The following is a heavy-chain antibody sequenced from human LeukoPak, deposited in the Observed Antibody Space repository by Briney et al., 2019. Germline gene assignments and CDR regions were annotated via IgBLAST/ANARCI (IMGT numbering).Heavy chain of an antibody. D-gene: IGHD3-16*01. CDR2: ISYGGDNE. V-gene: IGHV3-30-3*01. J-gene: IGHJ6*02. CDR3: ARVRGGRSWYYYGMDV. Sequence: GGSLRLSCAASGFTFSNFAMHWVRQAPGKGLEWVAVISYGGDNEYYADSVKGQFTIPRDNSKDRLYLQMNSLRPEDTAMYYCARVRGGRSWYYYGMDVWGRGTTVTVSS. CDR1: GFTFSNFA.